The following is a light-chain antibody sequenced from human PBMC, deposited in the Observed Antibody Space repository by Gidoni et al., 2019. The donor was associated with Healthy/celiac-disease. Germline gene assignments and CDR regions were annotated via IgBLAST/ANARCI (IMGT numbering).Light chain of an antibody. CDR2: GKN. J-gene: IGLJ2*01. CDR1: SLSSYY. CDR3: NSRDSSGNLL. Sequence: STELTQAPAVSVALGQTVRITCQGDSLSSYYASWYQQKPGQAPVLVIYGKNNRPSGIPDRVSGSSSGNTASLTITGAQAEDEADYYCNSRDSSGNLLFGGGTKLTVL. V-gene: IGLV3-19*01.